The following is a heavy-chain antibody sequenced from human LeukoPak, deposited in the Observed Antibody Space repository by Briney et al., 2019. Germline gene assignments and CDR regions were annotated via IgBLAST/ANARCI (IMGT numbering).Heavy chain of an antibody. J-gene: IGHJ4*02. D-gene: IGHD3-16*01. CDR2: ISGSGGST. CDR3: ARAILRAHDY. V-gene: IGHV3-23*01. Sequence: GGSLRLSCAASGFTFTSYAMSWVREAPAAGLGWVSAISGSGGSTYYAVSVKGRFTISRDNSENTLYLQMNSLRAEDTAVYYCARAILRAHDYWGQGTPVTVSS. CDR1: GFTFTSYA.